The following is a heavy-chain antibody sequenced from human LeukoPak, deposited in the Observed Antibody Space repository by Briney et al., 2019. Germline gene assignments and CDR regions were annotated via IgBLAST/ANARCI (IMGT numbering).Heavy chain of an antibody. V-gene: IGHV3-30*02. D-gene: IGHD2-15*01. CDR1: GFTLSTYG. J-gene: IGHJ4*02. Sequence: PGGSLRLSCVASGFTLSTYGMHWVRQAPGKGLEWGAFIRYDGSDKFYGDSVKGRFTTSRDNSKNTLYLQMSRLRVEDTAVYYCAKDLDCSGGTCHKAFDCWGQGTLVTVSS. CDR3: AKDLDCSGGTCHKAFDC. CDR2: IRYDGSDK.